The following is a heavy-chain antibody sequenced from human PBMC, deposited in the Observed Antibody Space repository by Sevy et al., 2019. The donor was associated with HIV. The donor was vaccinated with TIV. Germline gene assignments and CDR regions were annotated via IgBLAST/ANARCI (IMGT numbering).Heavy chain of an antibody. CDR1: GFTYSNHA. CDR3: ARGGYYYDNAAYYALDS. V-gene: IGHV3-33*01. J-gene: IGHJ4*02. D-gene: IGHD3-22*01. Sequence: GESLKISCAATGFTYSNHAMHWVRQAPGKGMEWVAIIWSDGAYRYHGDSVKGRFTISRDNSKNTLYLQMNNVRVEDTAVYYCARGGYYYDNAAYYALDSWGQGTLVTVSS. CDR2: IWSDGAYR.